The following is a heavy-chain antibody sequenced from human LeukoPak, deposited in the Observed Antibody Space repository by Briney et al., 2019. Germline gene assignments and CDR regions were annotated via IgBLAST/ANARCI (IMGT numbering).Heavy chain of an antibody. CDR2: ISSSGSSI. CDR3: ASREYNYAIDY. J-gene: IGHJ4*02. D-gene: IGHD5-18*01. CDR1: GFTFSSYE. Sequence: PGGSLRLSCAASGFTFSSYEMHWVRQAPGKGLEWVSYISSSGSSIYYADSVKGRFTISRDNAKNSLYLQMNSLRAEDTAVYYCASREYNYAIDYWGQGTLVTVSS. V-gene: IGHV3-48*03.